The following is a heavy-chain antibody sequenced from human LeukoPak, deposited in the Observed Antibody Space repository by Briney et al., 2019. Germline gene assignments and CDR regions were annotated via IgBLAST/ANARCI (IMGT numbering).Heavy chain of an antibody. D-gene: IGHD3-10*01. J-gene: IGHJ6*03. V-gene: IGHV4-38-2*02. CDR3: ARGTKSYYGEYYYYYMDV. Sequence: ASETLSLTCTVSGGSISIDYYWGWIRQTPGKGPGLEWIGYIFYSGNTNYNASLRSRATISVDTSKNEFSLKLSSVTAADTAVYYCARGTKSYYGEYYYYYMDVWGKGTTVTVSS. CDR2: IFYSGNT. CDR1: GGSISIDYY.